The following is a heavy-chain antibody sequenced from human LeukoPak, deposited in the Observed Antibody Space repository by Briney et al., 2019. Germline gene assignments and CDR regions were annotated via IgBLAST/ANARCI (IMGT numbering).Heavy chain of an antibody. CDR3: ARKYSYAPIDY. Sequence: SETLSLTCTVSGGSISSSSYYWGWIRQPPGKGLEWIGSIYYSGSTYYNPSLKSRVTISVDTSKNQFSLKLSSVTAADTAVYYCARKYSYAPIDYWGQGTLVTVSS. D-gene: IGHD5-18*01. CDR2: IYYSGST. CDR1: GGSISSSSYY. J-gene: IGHJ4*02. V-gene: IGHV4-39*07.